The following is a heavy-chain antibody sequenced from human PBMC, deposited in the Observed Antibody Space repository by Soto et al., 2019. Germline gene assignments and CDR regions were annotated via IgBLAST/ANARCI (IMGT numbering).Heavy chain of an antibody. CDR3: ARDEGSIVGANYYFDY. D-gene: IGHD1-26*01. V-gene: IGHV3-7*01. Sequence: GGSLRLSCAASGFTFSSYWMSWVRQAPGKGLEWVANIKQDGSEKYYVDSVKGRFTISRDNAKNSLYLQMNSLRAEDTAVYYCARDEGSIVGANYYFDYWGQGTLVTVSS. CDR1: GFTFSSYW. J-gene: IGHJ4*02. CDR2: IKQDGSEK.